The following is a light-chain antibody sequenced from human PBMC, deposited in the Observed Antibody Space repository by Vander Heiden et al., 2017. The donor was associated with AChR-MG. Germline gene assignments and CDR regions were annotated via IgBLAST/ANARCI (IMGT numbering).Light chain of an antibody. CDR3: QQVYSYHS. V-gene: IGKV1-9*01. CDR1: QDFTRY. J-gene: IGKJ3*01. Sequence: DIQLTPSPSFLSASVGDRVTITCRASQDFTRYLAWYQQKPGKAPKRLISGTSTLESGVPSRFSGSGSGTEFTLTSNSLQHEDFAIDFWQQVYSYHSFGHGTKVDI. CDR2: GTS.